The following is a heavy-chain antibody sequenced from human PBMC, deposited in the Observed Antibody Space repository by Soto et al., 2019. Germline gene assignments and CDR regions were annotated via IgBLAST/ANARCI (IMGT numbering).Heavy chain of an antibody. J-gene: IGHJ4*02. V-gene: IGHV4-59*01. CDR2: IYYSGST. D-gene: IGHD4-17*01. CDR1: VCSISSYY. Sequence: PSETLSSTCTVSVCSISSYYWSWIRQPPVKGLEWIGYIYYSGSTNYNPSLKSRVTISVDTSKNQFSLKLSSVTAADTAVYYCARDLGPSYGDYVYWGQGTLVTVSS. CDR3: ARDLGPSYGDYVY.